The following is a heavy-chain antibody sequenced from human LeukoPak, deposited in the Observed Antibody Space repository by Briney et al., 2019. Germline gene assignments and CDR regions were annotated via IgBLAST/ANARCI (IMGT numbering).Heavy chain of an antibody. CDR1: GGSISSVDYY. J-gene: IGHJ5*02. Sequence: SETLSLTCTVSGGSISSVDYYWSWIRQPPGKGLEWIGSIYYSGSTYYNPSLKSRVTISVDASKNQFSLKLSSVTAADTAVYYCAGSYYDFWSGYPLWFDPWGQGTLVTVSS. D-gene: IGHD3-3*01. CDR2: IYYSGST. V-gene: IGHV4-39*01. CDR3: AGSYYDFWSGYPLWFDP.